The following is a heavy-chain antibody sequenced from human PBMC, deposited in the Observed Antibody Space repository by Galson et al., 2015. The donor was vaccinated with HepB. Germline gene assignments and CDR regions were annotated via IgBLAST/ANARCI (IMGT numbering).Heavy chain of an antibody. J-gene: IGHJ3*02. CDR3: ARDLWLVEQGAFDI. Sequence: SVKVSCKASGYTFTSYAMHWVRQAPGQRLEWMGWINAGNVNTKYSQKFQGRVTITRDTSASTAYMELSSLRSEDTAVYYCARDLWLVEQGAFDIWGQGTMVTVSS. CDR2: INAGNVNT. V-gene: IGHV1-3*01. CDR1: GYTFTSYA. D-gene: IGHD6-19*01.